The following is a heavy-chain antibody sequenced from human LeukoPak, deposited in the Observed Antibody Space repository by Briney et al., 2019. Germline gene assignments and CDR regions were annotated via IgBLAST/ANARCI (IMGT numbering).Heavy chain of an antibody. J-gene: IGHJ6*02. CDR3: ARNRNYYYGMDV. CDR1: GGSISSYY. Sequence: SETLSLTCTVSGGSISSYYWSWIRQPPGKGLEWIGYIYYSGSTNYNPSLKSRVTILADTSNSQFSLKLSSVTAADTAVYYCARNRNYYYGMDVWGQGTTVTVSS. D-gene: IGHD1-14*01. CDR2: IYYSGST. V-gene: IGHV4-59*12.